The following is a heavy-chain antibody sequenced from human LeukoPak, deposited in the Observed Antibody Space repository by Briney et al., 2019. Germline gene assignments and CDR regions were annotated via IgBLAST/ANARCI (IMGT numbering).Heavy chain of an antibody. CDR1: GGSISSYY. Sequence: SETLSLTCTVSGGSISSYYWSWIRQPPGKGLEWIGYVYYSGSTNYNPSLKSRVTISVDTSKNQFSLKLSSVTAADTAVYYCARCLKGEYYDSSGYIDYWGQGTLVTVSS. CDR2: VYYSGST. CDR3: ARCLKGEYYDSSGYIDY. V-gene: IGHV4-59*12. J-gene: IGHJ4*02. D-gene: IGHD3-22*01.